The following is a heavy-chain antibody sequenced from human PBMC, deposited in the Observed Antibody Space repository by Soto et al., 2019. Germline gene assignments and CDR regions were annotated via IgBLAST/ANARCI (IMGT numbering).Heavy chain of an antibody. Sequence: SVPMCVTWTVAWGTIISSSYCWGRIRQPPGKGLEWIGSIYYSGSTCYNPSLKSRVTISVDTSKNQFSLKLSSVTAADTAVYYCAKGGSGSYSNAFDIWGQGTMVTVS. V-gene: IGHV4-39*01. D-gene: IGHD3-10*01. CDR2: IYYSGST. J-gene: IGHJ3*02. CDR1: WGTIISSSYC. CDR3: AKGGSGSYSNAFDI.